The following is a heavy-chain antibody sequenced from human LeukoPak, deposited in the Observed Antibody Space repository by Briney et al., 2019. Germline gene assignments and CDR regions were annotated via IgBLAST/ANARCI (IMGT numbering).Heavy chain of an antibody. CDR2: IYYSGST. V-gene: IGHV4-39*07. D-gene: IGHD3-3*01. Sequence: PSETLSLTCTVSGGSISSSSNYWGWIRQPPGKGLEWIGSIYYSGSTYYNPSLKSRVTISVDTSKNQFSLKLSSVTAADTAVYYCASVRITIFGVHFDYWGQGTLVTVSS. CDR3: ASVRITIFGVHFDY. CDR1: GGSISSSSNY. J-gene: IGHJ4*02.